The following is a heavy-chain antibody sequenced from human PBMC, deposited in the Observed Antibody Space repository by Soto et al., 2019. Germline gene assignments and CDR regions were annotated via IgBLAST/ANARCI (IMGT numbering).Heavy chain of an antibody. CDR2: INPNSGGT. J-gene: IGHJ6*02. D-gene: IGHD3-3*01. Sequence: GASVKVSCKASGYTFTGYYMHWVRQAPGQGLEWMGWINPNSGGTNYAQKFQGWVTMTRDTSISTAYMELSRLRSDDTAVYYCARDGARYYDFWSGYPSNGMDVWGQGTTVTVSS. CDR3: ARDGARYYDFWSGYPSNGMDV. CDR1: GYTFTGYY. V-gene: IGHV1-2*04.